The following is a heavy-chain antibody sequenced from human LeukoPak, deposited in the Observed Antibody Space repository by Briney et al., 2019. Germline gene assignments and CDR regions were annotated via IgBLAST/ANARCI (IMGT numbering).Heavy chain of an antibody. V-gene: IGHV3-48*02. CDR2: ISSGSTTI. CDR3: ARDGSHDYYDSSGYYYGVDY. D-gene: IGHD3-22*01. CDR1: GFTFSSFS. J-gene: IGHJ4*02. Sequence: GGSLRLSCAASGFTFSSFSMNWVRQAPGKGLEWVSYISSGSTTIYYADSVKGRFAISRDNAKNSLYLQMNSLRDEDTAVYYCARDGSHDYYDSSGYYYGVDYWGQGTLVTVSS.